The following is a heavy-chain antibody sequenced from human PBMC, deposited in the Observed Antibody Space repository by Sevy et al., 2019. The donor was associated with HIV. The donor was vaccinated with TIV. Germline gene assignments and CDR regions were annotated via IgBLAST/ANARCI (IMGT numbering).Heavy chain of an antibody. CDR3: ARGSGCYLRDGLDV. CDR1: GFNFASYD. J-gene: IGHJ6*02. CDR2: MNTNTGNT. D-gene: IGHD6-19*01. Sequence: ASVKVSCKTSGFNFASYDIYWVRQATGQGLEWIGWMNTNTGNTGSPQKFQGRVTMTRNTSITTAYMELRNLRSEDTAIYYCARGSGCYLRDGLDVWGQGTTVTVSS. V-gene: IGHV1-8*02.